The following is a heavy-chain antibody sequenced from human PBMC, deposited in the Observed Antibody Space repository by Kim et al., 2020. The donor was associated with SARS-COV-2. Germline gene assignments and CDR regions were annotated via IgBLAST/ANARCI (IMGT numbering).Heavy chain of an antibody. D-gene: IGHD7-27*01. V-gene: IGHV3-74*01. Sequence: GGSLRLSCAASGFTFSSYWMHWVRQGPGKGLVWVSGINGDGSTIGYADSVKGRFTISRDNAKNTLYLQMNNLRAEDTAVYYCLMGIRHYWGQGTLVTVSS. J-gene: IGHJ4*02. CDR3: LMGIRHY. CDR2: INGDGSTI. CDR1: GFTFSSYW.